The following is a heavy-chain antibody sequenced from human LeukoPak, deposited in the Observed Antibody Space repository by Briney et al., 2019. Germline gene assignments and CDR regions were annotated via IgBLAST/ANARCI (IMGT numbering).Heavy chain of an antibody. Sequence: GASVKVSCKASGGTFSSYAISWVRQAPGQGLEWMGRIIPILGIANYAQKFQGRVTITADKSTSTAYMELSSLRSEDTAVYYCANKKRYSGYDYYYYGMDVWGQGTTVTVSS. V-gene: IGHV1-69*04. CDR2: IIPILGIA. D-gene: IGHD5-12*01. CDR1: GGTFSSYA. J-gene: IGHJ6*02. CDR3: ANKKRYSGYDYYYYGMDV.